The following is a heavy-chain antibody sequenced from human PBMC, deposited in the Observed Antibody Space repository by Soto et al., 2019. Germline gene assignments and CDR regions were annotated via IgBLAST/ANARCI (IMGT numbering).Heavy chain of an antibody. CDR2: IYPDDSDI. Sequence: ESLKISFKGSGFSFTSYWIAWVRQMPGNGLQWMGIIYPDDSDIRYSPSFQGQVTFSADKSIDTAYLQWSSLKASDTAMYYCARQLLGAGSFYFDYWGQGTQVTVSS. CDR3: ARQLLGAGSFYFDY. V-gene: IGHV5-51*01. J-gene: IGHJ4*02. CDR1: GFSFTSYW. D-gene: IGHD3-10*01.